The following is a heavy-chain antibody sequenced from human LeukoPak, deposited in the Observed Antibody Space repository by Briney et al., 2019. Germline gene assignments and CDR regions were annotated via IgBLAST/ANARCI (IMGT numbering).Heavy chain of an antibody. CDR1: GGSISSSSYY. J-gene: IGHJ4*02. V-gene: IGHV4-39*01. Sequence: SETLSLTCTVSGGSISSSSYYWGWIRQPPGKGLEWIGSIYYSGSTYYNPSLKSRVTISVDTSKNQFSLRSTSATAADTAMYYCARGRFAELLFDIWGQGTLVTVSS. CDR2: IYYSGST. CDR3: ARGRFAELLFDI. D-gene: IGHD3-10*01.